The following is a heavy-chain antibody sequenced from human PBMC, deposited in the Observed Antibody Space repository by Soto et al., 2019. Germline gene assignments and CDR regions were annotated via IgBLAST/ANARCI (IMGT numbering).Heavy chain of an antibody. CDR1: LGTITNHA. J-gene: IGHJ5*02. D-gene: IGHD3-3*01. CDR2: IIPIFGTA. V-gene: IGHV1-69*01. CDR3: ARGQYDFWSGYFSETHNWFDP. Sequence: GAAGKGSCQASLGTITNHAIRWGGPAPGKRLEWMGGIIPIFGTANYAQKFQGRVTITADESTSTAYMELSSLRSEDTAVYYCARGQYDFWSGYFSETHNWFDPWGQGTLVTVSS.